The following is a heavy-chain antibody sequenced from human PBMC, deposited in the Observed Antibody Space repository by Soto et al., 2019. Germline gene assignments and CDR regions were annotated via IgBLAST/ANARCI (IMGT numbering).Heavy chain of an antibody. V-gene: IGHV1-18*01. Sequence: GASVKVSCKASGYTFTSYGISWVRQAPGQGLEWMGWISAYNGNTNYAQKLQGRVTMTTDTSTSTAYMELRSLRSDDTAVYYCARHVRAGYCRYTTCPLGFFDYWGQGTLVTVSS. J-gene: IGHJ4*02. CDR3: ARHVRAGYCRYTTCPLGFFDY. D-gene: IGHD2-2*03. CDR1: GYTFTSYG. CDR2: ISAYNGNT.